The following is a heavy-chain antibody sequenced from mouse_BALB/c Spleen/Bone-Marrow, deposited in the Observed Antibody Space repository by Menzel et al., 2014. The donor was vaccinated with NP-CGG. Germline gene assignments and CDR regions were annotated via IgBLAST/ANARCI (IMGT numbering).Heavy chain of an antibody. D-gene: IGHD1-1*01. Sequence: LQESGPGLVRPGVSVKISCKGSGYTFTDYAMHWVKQSHAKSLEWIGVISTYSGNTNYNQKFKGKATMTVDKSSSTAYMELARLTSEDSAIYYCARSDYGSRGGYFDYWGQGTTLTVSS. CDR3: ARSDYGSRGGYFDY. CDR1: GYTFTDYA. CDR2: ISTYSGNT. V-gene: IGHV1-67*01. J-gene: IGHJ2*01.